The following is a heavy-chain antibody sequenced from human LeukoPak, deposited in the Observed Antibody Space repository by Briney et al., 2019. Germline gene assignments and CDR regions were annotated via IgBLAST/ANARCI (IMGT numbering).Heavy chain of an antibody. D-gene: IGHD1-1*01. CDR3: ARVYRRAGTTGTTGLPSY. V-gene: IGHV1-2*02. J-gene: IGHJ4*02. CDR2: INPNSGGT. CDR1: GYTFTGYY. Sequence: ASVKVSCKASGYTFTGYYMHWVRQAPGQGLEWMGWINPNSGGTNYAQKFQGRVTMTRDTSISTAYMELSRLRSDDTAVYYCARVYRRAGTTGTTGLPSYWGQGTLVTVSS.